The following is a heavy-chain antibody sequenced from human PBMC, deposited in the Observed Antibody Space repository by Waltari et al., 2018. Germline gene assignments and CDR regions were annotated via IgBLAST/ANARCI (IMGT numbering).Heavy chain of an antibody. Sequence: QVQLVQSGAEVKKPGSSVKVSCKASGGTFSSYAISWVRQAPGQGLEWMGGIIPIFGTANYAEKFQGRVTITTDESTSTAYMELSSLRSEDTAVYYCATTVVVVADRAFDIWGQGTMVTVSS. J-gene: IGHJ3*02. V-gene: IGHV1-69*05. D-gene: IGHD2-15*01. CDR3: ATTVVVVADRAFDI. CDR2: IIPIFGTA. CDR1: GGTFSSYA.